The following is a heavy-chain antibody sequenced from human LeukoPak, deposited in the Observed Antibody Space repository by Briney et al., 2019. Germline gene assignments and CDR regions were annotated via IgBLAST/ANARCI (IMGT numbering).Heavy chain of an antibody. D-gene: IGHD4-11*01. V-gene: IGHV4-38-2*01. CDR1: GYSISSGYY. J-gene: IGHJ5*02. CDR2: VFHTGNT. CDR3: ARRNSNYPIDT. Sequence: SETLSLTCAVSGYSISSGYYWAWIRQPPGKGLEWIGNVFHTGNTYYNPSLKSRLTISVDTSNNQFSMRLSSVTAADTAVYFCARRNSNYPIDTWGQGTLVTVSS.